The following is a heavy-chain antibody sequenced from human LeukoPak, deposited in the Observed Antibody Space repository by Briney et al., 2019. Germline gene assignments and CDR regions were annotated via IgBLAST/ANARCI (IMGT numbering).Heavy chain of an antibody. CDR2: ISGSGGTT. Sequence: GGSLRLSCAASGFTFSSYAMSWVRQAPGKGLEWVSVISGSGGTTYYADSVKGRFTVSRDNSMTTLYLQMNSLRAEDTAVYYCARGRGGVMITFGGVIVFDYWGQGTLVPVSS. J-gene: IGHJ4*02. V-gene: IGHV3-23*01. D-gene: IGHD3-16*02. CDR3: ARGRGGVMITFGGVIVFDY. CDR1: GFTFSSYA.